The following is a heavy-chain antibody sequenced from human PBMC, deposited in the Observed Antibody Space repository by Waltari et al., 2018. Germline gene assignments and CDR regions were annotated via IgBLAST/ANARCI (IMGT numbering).Heavy chain of an antibody. V-gene: IGHV5-51*01. CDR3: ARHALGGELLEVWFDP. CDR1: GYSFTSYW. Sequence: EVQLVQSGAEVKKPGESLKISCKGSGYSFTSYWIGWVRQMPGKGLEWMGIIYPGDPDTRYSPSFQGQVTISADKSISTAYLQWSSLKASDTAMYYCARHALGGELLEVWFDPWGQGTLVTVSS. CDR2: IYPGDPDT. J-gene: IGHJ5*02. D-gene: IGHD3-16*01.